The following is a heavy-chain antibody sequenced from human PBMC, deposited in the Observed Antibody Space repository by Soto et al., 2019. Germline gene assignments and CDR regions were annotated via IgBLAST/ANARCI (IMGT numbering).Heavy chain of an antibody. V-gene: IGHV3-33*01. D-gene: IGHD3-10*01. CDR2: IWYDGTNK. CDR3: ARAFLRGSAATIDY. J-gene: IGHJ4*02. CDR1: GFTFSSYG. Sequence: QVQLVESGGGVVQPGRSLRLSCAVSGFTFSSYGMQWVRQAPGKGLEWVAIIWYDGTNKYYADSVKGRFTISRDNSKSTLDLQMNSLRAEDTAIYYCARAFLRGSAATIDYWGQGSLVTVSS.